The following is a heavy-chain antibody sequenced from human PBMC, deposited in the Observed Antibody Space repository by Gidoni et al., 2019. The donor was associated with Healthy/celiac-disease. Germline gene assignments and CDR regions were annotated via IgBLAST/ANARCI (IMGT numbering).Heavy chain of an antibody. D-gene: IGHD4-17*01. CDR3: ASADSDYLGN. J-gene: IGHJ4*02. CDR1: GYTFTRYY. CDR2: INPSGGST. V-gene: IGHV1-46*01. Sequence: QVQLVQSGAEVKKPGASVKVSCTASGYTFTRYYIHWVRQASGQGLEWMGIINPSGGSTSYAQKFQGRVTMTRDTSTSTVYMELSSLRSEDTAGYYWASADSDYLGNWGQGTLVTVSS.